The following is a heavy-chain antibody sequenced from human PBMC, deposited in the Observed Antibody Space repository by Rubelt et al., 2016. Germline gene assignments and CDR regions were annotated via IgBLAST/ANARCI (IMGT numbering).Heavy chain of an antibody. CDR3: ARGSFVVRGVMDS. J-gene: IGHJ4*02. D-gene: IGHD3-10*01. CDR2: ISSSGSTK. V-gene: IGHV3-48*03. CDR1: GFTFSSYA. Sequence: GKPGGSLRLSCLASGFTFSSYAMSWVRQAPGKGLEWISYISSSGSTKYFADSVKGRFTIYRDNAKNSLYLQMNSLRAEDTAIYYCARGSFVVRGVMDSWGQGTLVTVSS.